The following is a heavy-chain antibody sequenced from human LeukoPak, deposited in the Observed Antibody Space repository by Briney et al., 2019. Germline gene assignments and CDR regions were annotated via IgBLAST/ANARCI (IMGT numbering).Heavy chain of an antibody. CDR1: GGSITSYF. D-gene: IGHD2-15*01. J-gene: IGHJ1*01. CDR2: IYHSGTT. CDR3: AQKAPYSPGYSQH. V-gene: IGHV4-59*01. Sequence: PSETLSLTCTVSGGSITSYFWTWIRQPPGKGLEWIGYIYHSGTTNYNPSLKSRISISVDTSKNQFSLKVSSVTAADTAVYYCAQKAPYSPGYSQHWGQGTLVTVSS.